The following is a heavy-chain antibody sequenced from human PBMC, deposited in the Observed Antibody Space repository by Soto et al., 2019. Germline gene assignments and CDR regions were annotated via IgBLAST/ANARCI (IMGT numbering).Heavy chain of an antibody. V-gene: IGHV3-66*01. Sequence: GGSLRLSCAASGFTVSSFYMTWVRQAPGKGLQWVAVISSGGSTYYADSVKGRFTISRDNSKNTLYLEMNSLRAEDTAVYYCARDTFGGAYDFLHGGQGTLVTV. CDR3: ARDTFGGAYDFLH. J-gene: IGHJ1*01. CDR2: ISSGGST. D-gene: IGHD3-3*01. CDR1: GFTVSSFY.